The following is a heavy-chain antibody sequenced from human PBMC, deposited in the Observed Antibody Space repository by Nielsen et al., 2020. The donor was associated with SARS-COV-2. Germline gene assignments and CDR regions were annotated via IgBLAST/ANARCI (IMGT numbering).Heavy chain of an antibody. D-gene: IGHD3-10*01. Sequence: SETLSLTCAVSGGSISSGGYSWSWIRQPPGKGLEWIGYIYHSGSTYYNPSLKSRVTISVDRSKNQFSLKLSSVTAADTAVYYCARADYYGSGSYPKAFDIWGQGTMVTVSS. CDR2: IYHSGST. V-gene: IGHV4-30-2*01. J-gene: IGHJ3*02. CDR3: ARADYYGSGSYPKAFDI. CDR1: GGSISSGGYS.